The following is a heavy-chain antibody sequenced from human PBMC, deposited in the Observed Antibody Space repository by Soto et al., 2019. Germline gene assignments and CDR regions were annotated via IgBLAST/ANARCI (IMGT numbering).Heavy chain of an antibody. J-gene: IGHJ4*01. V-gene: IGHV3-33*01. CDR2: IWYDGSNK. CDR3: GEGFGGPGGWYFGL. CDR1: GFTFSSYG. Sequence: QVQLVESGGGVVQPGRSLRLSCAASGFTFSSYGMHWVRQAPGKGLEWVAVIWYDGSNKYYADSVKGRFTISRDNSKNPVYLEMNRLGGGEKGGFLRGEGFGGPGGWYFGLRGQGTLVTVSS. D-gene: IGHD6-19*01.